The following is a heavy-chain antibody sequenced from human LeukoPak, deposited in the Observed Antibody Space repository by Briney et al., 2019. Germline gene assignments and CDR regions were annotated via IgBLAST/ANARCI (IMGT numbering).Heavy chain of an antibody. CDR1: GGTFSSYA. CDR3: ARGYFDWLFDY. CDR2: IIPIFGTA. Sequence: SVKVSCKASGGTFSSYAIRWVRQTPGQGLEWMGGIIPIFGTANYAQKFQGRVTITTDETTSTAYIEMSSLRSEDTAVYYCARGYFDWLFDYWGQGTLVTVSS. J-gene: IGHJ4*02. D-gene: IGHD3-9*01. V-gene: IGHV1-69*05.